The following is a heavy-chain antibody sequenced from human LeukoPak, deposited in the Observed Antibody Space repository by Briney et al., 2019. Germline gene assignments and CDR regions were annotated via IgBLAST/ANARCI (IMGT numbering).Heavy chain of an antibody. CDR1: GGTFSSYA. CDR2: IIPIFGTA. J-gene: IGHJ4*02. D-gene: IGHD3-10*01. Sequence: ASVKVSCKASGGTFSSYAISWVRQAPGQGLEWMGGIIPIFGTANYAQKFQGRVTITTDESTSTAYMELSSLRSEDTAVYYCAGGKATRTGGLDYWGQGTLVTVSS. V-gene: IGHV1-69*05. CDR3: AGGKATRTGGLDY.